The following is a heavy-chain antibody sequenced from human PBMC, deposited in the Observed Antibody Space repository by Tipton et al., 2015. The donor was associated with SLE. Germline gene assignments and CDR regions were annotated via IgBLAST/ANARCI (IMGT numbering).Heavy chain of an antibody. CDR2: IIPIFGTA. CDR1: GGTFSSYA. D-gene: IGHD3-3*01. V-gene: IGHV1-69*01. Sequence: QLVQSGPEVKKPGSSVKVSCKASGGTFSSYAISWVRQAPGQGLEWMGGIIPIFGTANYAQKFQGRVTITADESTSTSYMELSSLRSEDTAVYYCARYLWSGYSYYYGMDVWGQGTTVTVSS. CDR3: ARYLWSGYSYYYGMDV. J-gene: IGHJ6*02.